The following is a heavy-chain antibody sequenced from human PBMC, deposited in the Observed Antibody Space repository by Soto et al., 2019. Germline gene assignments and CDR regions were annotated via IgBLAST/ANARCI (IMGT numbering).Heavy chain of an antibody. CDR1: GFTFSSYS. D-gene: IGHD2-15*01. CDR2: INSGGSVA. J-gene: IGHJ6*02. CDR3: ARDLRHSRLPGLDV. V-gene: IGHV3-48*04. Sequence: GGSLRLSCAASGFTFSSYSMIWVRQAPGKGLEWVSYINSGGSVAYYADSAKGRFTISRDNAKNTLYLQMNGLRSEDTAVYYCARDLRHSRLPGLDVWGQGTTVTVSS.